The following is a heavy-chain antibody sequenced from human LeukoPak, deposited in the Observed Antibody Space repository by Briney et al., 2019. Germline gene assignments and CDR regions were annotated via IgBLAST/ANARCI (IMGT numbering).Heavy chain of an antibody. CDR3: AREGDP. J-gene: IGHJ5*02. CDR1: GYTFTSYD. CDR2: MNPDSGNT. Sequence: ASVKVSCKASGYTFTSYDIDWVRQATGQGLEWMGWMNPDSGNTAYAQKFQGRITITRNTSISTVYMELSSLRSEDTAVYYCAREGDPWGQGTLVTVSS. V-gene: IGHV1-8*03.